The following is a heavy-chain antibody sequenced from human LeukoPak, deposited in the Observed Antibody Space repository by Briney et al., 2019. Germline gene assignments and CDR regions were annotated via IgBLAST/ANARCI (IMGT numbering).Heavy chain of an antibody. D-gene: IGHD3-22*01. Sequence: GGSLRLSCAASGFTFSSYSMTWVRQAPGKGLEWVSSISSSSSYIYYADSVKGRFTISRDNAKNSLYLQMNSLRAEDTAVYYCAREYPPPYYYDSSGYYEDWGQGTLVTVSS. J-gene: IGHJ4*02. CDR2: ISSSSSYI. CDR1: GFTFSSYS. V-gene: IGHV3-21*01. CDR3: AREYPPPYYYDSSGYYED.